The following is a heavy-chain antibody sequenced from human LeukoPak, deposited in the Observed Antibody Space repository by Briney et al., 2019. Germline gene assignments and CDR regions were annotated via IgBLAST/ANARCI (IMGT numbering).Heavy chain of an antibody. Sequence: SRTLSLTCTVSGGSISSGGYYWSRIRQHPGKGLEWIGYIYYSGSTYYNPSLKSRVTISVDTSKNQFSLKLSSVTAADTAVYYCARGSGYDWRWFDPWGQGTLVTVSS. CDR1: GGSISSGGYY. J-gene: IGHJ5*02. V-gene: IGHV4-31*03. D-gene: IGHD5-12*01. CDR2: IYYSGST. CDR3: ARGSGYDWRWFDP.